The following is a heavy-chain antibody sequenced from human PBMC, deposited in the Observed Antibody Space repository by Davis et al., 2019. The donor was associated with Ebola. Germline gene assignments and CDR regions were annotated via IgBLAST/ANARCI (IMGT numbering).Heavy chain of an antibody. CDR1: GFTFSSYT. Sequence: GESLKISCAASGFTFSSYTMNWVRQVPGKGLQWVSSISSSGHYIYYADSVKGRFTISRDNAQNPLYLEMNSLRVEDTAMYYCARETSDDYWGQGTLVTVSS. CDR2: ISSSGHYI. J-gene: IGHJ4*02. CDR3: ARETSDDY. V-gene: IGHV3-21*01. D-gene: IGHD6-6*01.